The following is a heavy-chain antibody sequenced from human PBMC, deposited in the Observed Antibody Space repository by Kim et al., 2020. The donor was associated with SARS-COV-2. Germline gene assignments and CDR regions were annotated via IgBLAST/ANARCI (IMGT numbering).Heavy chain of an antibody. Sequence: GGSLRLSCAASGFTFSSYSMNWVRQAPGKGLEWVSSISSSSSYIYYADSVKGRFTISRDNAKNSLYLQMNSLRAEDTAVYYCARGVGDIVVVVAATRLNWFDLWGQGTLVTVSS. CDR2: ISSSSSYI. D-gene: IGHD2-15*01. CDR3: ARGVGDIVVVVAATRLNWFDL. CDR1: GFTFSSYS. J-gene: IGHJ5*02. V-gene: IGHV3-21*01.